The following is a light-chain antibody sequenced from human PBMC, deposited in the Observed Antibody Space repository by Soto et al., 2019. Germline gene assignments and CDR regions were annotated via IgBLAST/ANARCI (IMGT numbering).Light chain of an antibody. CDR3: QQYGSV. V-gene: IGKV3-20*01. Sequence: EIAMTQSPATLSVSPGERATLSCRASQSVSSSYLAWYQQKPGQAPRLLIYGASSRATGIPDRFSGSGSGTDFTLTISRLEPEDFAVYYCQQYGSVFGQGTKVDIK. J-gene: IGKJ1*01. CDR2: GAS. CDR1: QSVSSSY.